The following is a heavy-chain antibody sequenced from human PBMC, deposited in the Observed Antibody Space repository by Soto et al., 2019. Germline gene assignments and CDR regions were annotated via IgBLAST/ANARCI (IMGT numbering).Heavy chain of an antibody. V-gene: IGHV1-18*04. CDR1: GYTFTSYG. CDR2: ISAYNGNT. Sequence: ASVKVSCKASGYTFTSYGISWGRQAHGQGLEWMGWISAYNGNTNYAQKLQGRVTMTTDTSTSTAYMELRSLRSDDTAVYYCAKALLRFFEWYPDIWVQGTTVTVS. J-gene: IGHJ6*02. D-gene: IGHD3-3*01. CDR3: AKALLRFFEWYPDI.